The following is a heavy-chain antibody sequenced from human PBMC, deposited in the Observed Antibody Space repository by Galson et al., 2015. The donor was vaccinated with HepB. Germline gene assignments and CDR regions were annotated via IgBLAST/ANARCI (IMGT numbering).Heavy chain of an antibody. CDR1: GYNFNNYF. D-gene: IGHD2-15*01. CDR3: ARLSGQHLPRGLPGYYSYYGMDV. V-gene: IGHV5-51*01. CDR2: IYPGNSDI. Sequence: QSGAEVKEPGESLKISCKGSGYNFNNYFIAWVRQMPGKGLEWMGIIYPGNSDIRYNPSLQDQVTISADKSINTAYLQRGYLEASDTALYYCARLSGQHLPRGLPGYYSYYGMDVWGQGTTVIVSS. J-gene: IGHJ6*02.